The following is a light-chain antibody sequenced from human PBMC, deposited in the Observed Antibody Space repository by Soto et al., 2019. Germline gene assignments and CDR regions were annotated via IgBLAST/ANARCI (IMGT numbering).Light chain of an antibody. CDR3: QQYNDWPPYT. V-gene: IGKV3-15*01. CDR2: GAS. Sequence: EIVMTQSPATLSVSPGEGATLSCRASQSINSHLAWYQQKPGQAPRLLIYGASRRATGIPVRFSGSGSGTEFTLTISSLQSEDFAVYYCQQYNDWPPYTFGQGTKLQIK. J-gene: IGKJ2*01. CDR1: QSINSH.